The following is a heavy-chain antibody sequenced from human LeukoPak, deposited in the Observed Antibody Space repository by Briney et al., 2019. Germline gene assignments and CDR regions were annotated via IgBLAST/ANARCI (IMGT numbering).Heavy chain of an antibody. Sequence: PSETLSLTCAVYGGSFTGYYWSWIRQPPGKGLEWIGEINHSGSTNYNPSLKSRVTISVDTSKNHFSLKLSSVTAADTAVYYCARALIRGFGELLPLNYGMDVWGKGTTVTVSS. CDR1: GGSFTGYY. V-gene: IGHV4-34*01. CDR3: ARALIRGFGELLPLNYGMDV. D-gene: IGHD3-10*01. CDR2: INHSGST. J-gene: IGHJ6*04.